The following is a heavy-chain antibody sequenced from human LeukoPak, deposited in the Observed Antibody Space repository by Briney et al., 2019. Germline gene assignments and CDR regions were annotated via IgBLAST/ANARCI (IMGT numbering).Heavy chain of an antibody. J-gene: IGHJ2*01. CDR1: GFTFSSYW. CDR2: IKQDGSEK. D-gene: IGHD3-22*01. V-gene: IGHV3-7*01. Sequence: GSLRLSCAASGFTFSSYWMSWVRQAPGKGLEWVANIKQDGSEKYYVDSVKGRFTISRDNAKNSLYLQMNSLRAEDTAVYYCATAQLYYYDSSGPPNWYFDLWGRGTLVTVSS. CDR3: ATAQLYYYDSSGPPNWYFDL.